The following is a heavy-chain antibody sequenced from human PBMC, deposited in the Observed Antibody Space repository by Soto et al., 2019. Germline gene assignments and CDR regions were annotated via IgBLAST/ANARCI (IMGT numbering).Heavy chain of an antibody. J-gene: IGHJ6*02. D-gene: IGHD3-3*01. CDR2: ISYDGSNK. Sequence: PGGSLRLSCAASGFTFSSYAMHWVRQAPGKGLEWVAVISYDGSNKYYADSVKGRFTISRDNSKNTLYLQMNSLRAEDTAVYYWGREKPYYDFWGGGYNSGRDVWGQGTRVTVPS. CDR1: GFTFSSYA. CDR3: GREKPYYDFWGGGYNSGRDV. V-gene: IGHV3-30-3*01.